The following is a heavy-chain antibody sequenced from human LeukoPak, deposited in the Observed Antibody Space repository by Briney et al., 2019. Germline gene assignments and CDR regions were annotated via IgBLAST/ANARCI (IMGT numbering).Heavy chain of an antibody. CDR2: IYFSGST. V-gene: IGHV4-30-4*01. Sequence: LRLSCAASGFTFSNYAMNWVRQAPGKGLEWIGYIYFSGSTYYNPSLKSRLTMSIDTSKNQFSLRLNSVAAADTAVYFCARAHIVGATVDYWGQGTLVTVSS. J-gene: IGHJ4*02. D-gene: IGHD1-26*01. CDR3: ARAHIVGATVDY. CDR1: GFTFSNYA.